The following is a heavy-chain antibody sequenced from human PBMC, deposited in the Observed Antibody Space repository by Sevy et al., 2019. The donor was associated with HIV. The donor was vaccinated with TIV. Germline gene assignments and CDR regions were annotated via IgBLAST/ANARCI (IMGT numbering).Heavy chain of an antibody. Sequence: GGSLRLSCAASGFTFSKYWMGWVRQAPGKGLEWVANIKQDAGQKYYVDSVKGRFTIPKDNAKNSLYLQMNSLRAEDTAVYFCARDDGNYYFHYWGQGTLVTVSS. CDR1: GFTFSKYW. D-gene: IGHD1-7*01. J-gene: IGHJ4*02. CDR2: IKQDAGQK. V-gene: IGHV3-7*01. CDR3: ARDDGNYYFHY.